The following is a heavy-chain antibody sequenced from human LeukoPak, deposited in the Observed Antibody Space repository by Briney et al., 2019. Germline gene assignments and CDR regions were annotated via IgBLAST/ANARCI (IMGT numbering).Heavy chain of an antibody. CDR1: GFTSNYW. Sequence: GGSPRLSCAAIGFTSNYWMHWVRQAPGKGLVWVSRISGDGSTTFYADSVKGRFTISRDNSKNTLCLQMNSLRAEDTAVYYCTRGYSGYGNFDCWGQGTLVTVSS. CDR2: ISGDGSTT. J-gene: IGHJ4*02. D-gene: IGHD5-12*01. V-gene: IGHV3-74*01. CDR3: TRGYSGYGNFDC.